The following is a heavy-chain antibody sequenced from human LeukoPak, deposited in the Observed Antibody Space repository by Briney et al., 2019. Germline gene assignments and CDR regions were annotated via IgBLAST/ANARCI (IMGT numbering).Heavy chain of an antibody. Sequence: SETLSLTCTVSGGSISSGSYYWSWIRQPAGKGLEWIGRIYTSGSTNYNPSLKSRVTISVDTSKNQFSLKLSSVTAADTAVYYCASSDSGYDLQFDYWGQGTLVTVSS. D-gene: IGHD5-12*01. CDR3: ASSDSGYDLQFDY. CDR2: IYTSGST. V-gene: IGHV4-61*02. J-gene: IGHJ4*02. CDR1: GGSISSGSYY.